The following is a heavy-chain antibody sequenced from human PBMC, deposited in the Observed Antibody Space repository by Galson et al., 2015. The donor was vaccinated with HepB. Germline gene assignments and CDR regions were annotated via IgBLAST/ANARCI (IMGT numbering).Heavy chain of an antibody. D-gene: IGHD4-11*01. J-gene: IGHJ4*02. V-gene: IGHV7-4-1*01. CDR1: GYTFTNYA. CDR3: ARVYNNYGGYYFDS. CDR2: ININTGNP. Sequence: SVKVSCKASGYTFTNYAMNWVRQAPGQGLEWMGWININTGNPTYALDFTGRFVFSFDTSVSTAYLEIRRLKSEDTAVYYCARVYNNYGGYYFDSWGQGTLVTVSS.